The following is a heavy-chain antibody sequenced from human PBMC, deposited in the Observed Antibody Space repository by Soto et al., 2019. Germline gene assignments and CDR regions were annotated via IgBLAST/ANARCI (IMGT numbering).Heavy chain of an antibody. CDR1: GYTFTSYD. Sequence: QVQLVQSGAEVKKPGASVKVSCKASGYTFTSYDINWVRQATGQGLEWMGWMNPNSGNTGYAQKFHGRVTMTRNTSISTAYIELSSLRSEDTAVYYCARWPDGYYYYGMDVWGQGTTVTVSS. J-gene: IGHJ6*02. CDR2: MNPNSGNT. CDR3: ARWPDGYYYYGMDV. V-gene: IGHV1-8*01.